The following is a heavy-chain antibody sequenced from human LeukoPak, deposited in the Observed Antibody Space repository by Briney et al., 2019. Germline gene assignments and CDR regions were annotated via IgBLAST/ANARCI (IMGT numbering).Heavy chain of an antibody. CDR1: GGSFSGYY. D-gene: IGHD3-10*01. CDR3: ARGRRGSGSFYNWFDP. Sequence: SETLSLTCAVYGGSFSGYYWSWICQPPGKGLEWIGEINHSGSTNYNPSLKSRLTISVDTSKNQFSLKLSSVTAADTAVYYCARGRRGSGSFYNWFDPWGQGTLVTVSS. CDR2: INHSGST. V-gene: IGHV4-34*01. J-gene: IGHJ5*02.